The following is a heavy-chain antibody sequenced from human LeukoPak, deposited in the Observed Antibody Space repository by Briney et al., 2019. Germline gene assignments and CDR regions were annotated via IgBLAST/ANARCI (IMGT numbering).Heavy chain of an antibody. CDR2: FYNSGRS. CDR1: DDSISDYY. V-gene: IGHV4-59*01. D-gene: IGHD3-16*01. J-gene: IGHJ4*02. CDR3: TRGAGWLIDC. Sequence: SETLSLTCSLSDDSISDYYRGWIRQPPGKGLEWIGYFYNSGRSTYNPSLKSRVTISADTSKNHFSLKLNPVTTADTAVYYCTRGAGWLIDCWGQGILVTVSS.